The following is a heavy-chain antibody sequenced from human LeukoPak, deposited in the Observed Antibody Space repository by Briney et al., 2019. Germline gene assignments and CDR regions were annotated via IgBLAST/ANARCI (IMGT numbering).Heavy chain of an antibody. CDR2: INPNSGGT. V-gene: IGHV1-2*02. Sequence: ASVKVSCKASGYTFTGYYMHWVRQAPGQGLEWKGWINPNSGGTNYAQKFQGRVTMTRDTSISTAYMELSRLRSDDTAVYYCARDPSSSWYLFGFWFDPWGQGTLVTVSS. CDR3: ARDPSSSWYLFGFWFDP. CDR1: GYTFTGYY. J-gene: IGHJ5*02. D-gene: IGHD6-13*01.